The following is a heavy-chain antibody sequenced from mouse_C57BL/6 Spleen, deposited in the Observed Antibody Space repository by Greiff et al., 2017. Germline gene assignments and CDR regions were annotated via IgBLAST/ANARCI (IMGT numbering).Heavy chain of an antibody. CDR1: GFSLTSYG. CDR2: IWGDGST. D-gene: IGHD2-3*01. CDR3: AKGDDGYFSSWFAY. J-gene: IGHJ3*01. V-gene: IGHV2-3*01. Sequence: VKLMESGPGLVAPSQSLSITCTVSGFSLTSYGVSWVRQPPGKGLEWLGVIWGDGSTNYHSALISRLSISKDNSKSQVFLKLNSLQTDDTATYYCAKGDDGYFSSWFAYWGQGTLVTVSA.